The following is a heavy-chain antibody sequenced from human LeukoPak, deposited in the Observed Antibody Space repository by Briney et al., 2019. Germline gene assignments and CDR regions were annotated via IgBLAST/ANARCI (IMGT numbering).Heavy chain of an antibody. D-gene: IGHD3-16*01. CDR2: INPSVGDT. J-gene: IGHJ3*02. CDR3: VREVGAFDI. V-gene: IGHV1-46*01. Sequence: ASVKVSCKASGYTFTSYYMHWVRQAPGQGLEWMGIINPSVGDTTYAQKFQGRVTMTRDMSTSTVYMDLSSLRSEDTAVYYCVREVGAFDIWGQGTMVTFSS. CDR1: GYTFTSYY.